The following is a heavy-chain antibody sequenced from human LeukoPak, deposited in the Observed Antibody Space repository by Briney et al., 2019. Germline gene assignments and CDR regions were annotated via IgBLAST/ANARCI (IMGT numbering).Heavy chain of an antibody. CDR1: GGTFSSYA. CDR2: IIPIFGTA. D-gene: IGHD5-24*01. V-gene: IGHV1-69*06. Sequence: ASVKVSCKASGGTFSSYAISWVRQAPGQGLEWMGGIIPIFGTANYAQKFQGRVTITADKSTSTAYMELSSLRSEDTAVYYCARGSRWLQLVSFDYWGQGTLVTVSS. J-gene: IGHJ4*02. CDR3: ARGSRWLQLVSFDY.